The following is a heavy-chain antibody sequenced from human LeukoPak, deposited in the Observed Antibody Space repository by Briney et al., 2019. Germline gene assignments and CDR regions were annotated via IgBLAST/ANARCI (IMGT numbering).Heavy chain of an antibody. CDR1: GGSVSSGTFY. J-gene: IGHJ5*02. D-gene: IGHD3-22*01. CDR3: ARERAYYYESSGYRETYNWFHP. Sequence: PSETLSLTCTVSGGSVSSGTFYWSWIRQPPGKGLEWIGDIYYSGSTNYNPSLKSRVTISVDMSTNQFSLKLMSVTAADTAVYYCARERAYYYESSGYRETYNWFHPWGQGTLVTVSS. CDR2: IYYSGST. V-gene: IGHV4-61*01.